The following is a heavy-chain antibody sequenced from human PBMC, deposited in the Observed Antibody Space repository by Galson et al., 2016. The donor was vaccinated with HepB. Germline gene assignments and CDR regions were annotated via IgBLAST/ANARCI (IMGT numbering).Heavy chain of an antibody. CDR1: GGSISSSIYY. Sequence: SETLSLTCTVSGGSISSSIYYWGWLRQPPGKGLEWIGSLYYNASTYYNPSLKSRVTISVDTSKNHFSLKLSSVTAADTAVYYCARDPITKDRGGITTDGSDCWGQGTLVTVSS. V-gene: IGHV4-39*02. CDR2: LYYNAST. CDR3: ARDPITKDRGGITTDGSDC. D-gene: IGHD3-10*01. J-gene: IGHJ4*02.